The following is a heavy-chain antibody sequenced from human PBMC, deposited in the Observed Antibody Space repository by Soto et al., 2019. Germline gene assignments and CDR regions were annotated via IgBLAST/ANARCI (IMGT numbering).Heavy chain of an antibody. CDR2: INWDGGST. Sequence: EVRLVESGGGVVRPGGSLRLWCEVSGFRFDEYAMSWVRQAPGKGLEWVSGINWDGGSTSYANSVKGRFTMSRDNAKKLLYLQMDSLRAEDTALYYCARDVFSGSHNYYTFYVDVWGKGTPVTVSS. V-gene: IGHV3-20*04. D-gene: IGHD3-10*01. CDR3: ARDVFSGSHNYYTFYVDV. CDR1: GFRFDEYA. J-gene: IGHJ6*04.